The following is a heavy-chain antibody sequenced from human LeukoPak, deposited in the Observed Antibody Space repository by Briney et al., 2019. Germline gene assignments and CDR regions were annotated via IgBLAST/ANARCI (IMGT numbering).Heavy chain of an antibody. Sequence: GGSLRLSCAASGFTFDDYAMHWVRQAPGKGLEWVSGISWNSGSIGYADSVKGRFTISRDNAKNSLYLQMNSLRAEDTALYYCAKSGTVTLWFGEPEPFDYWGQGTLVTVSS. CDR1: GFTFDDYA. J-gene: IGHJ4*02. CDR2: ISWNSGSI. V-gene: IGHV3-9*01. CDR3: AKSGTVTLWFGEPEPFDY. D-gene: IGHD3-10*01.